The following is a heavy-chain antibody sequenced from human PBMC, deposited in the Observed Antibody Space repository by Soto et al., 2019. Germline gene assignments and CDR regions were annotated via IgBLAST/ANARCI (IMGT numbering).Heavy chain of an antibody. CDR2: IIPIFGTA. D-gene: IGHD6-13*01. CDR3: AAHWCGSSCRQGYFDY. V-gene: IGHV1-69*01. J-gene: IGHJ4*02. Sequence: QVQLVQSGAEVKKPGSSVKVSCKASGGTFSSYAISWVRQAPRQGLEWMGGIIPIFGTANYAQKFQGRVTITADESTSTAYMELSSLRSEDTAVYYCAAHWCGSSCRQGYFDYWGQGTLVTVSS. CDR1: GGTFSSYA.